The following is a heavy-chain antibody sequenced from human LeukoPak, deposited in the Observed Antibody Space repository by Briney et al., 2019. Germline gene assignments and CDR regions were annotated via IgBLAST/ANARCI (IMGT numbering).Heavy chain of an antibody. V-gene: IGHV3-23*01. Sequence: PGGSLRLSCAASGFTFSSYAMSWVRQAPGKGLEWVSTISNSDGNTYYADSVKGRFTISRDNSNNTLYLQVNSLTAEDTAVYYCARGEVVTASLPDYFYYYMDVWGKGTTVTISS. CDR2: ISNSDGNT. CDR3: ARGEVVTASLPDYFYYYMDV. J-gene: IGHJ6*03. CDR1: GFTFSSYA. D-gene: IGHD2-21*02.